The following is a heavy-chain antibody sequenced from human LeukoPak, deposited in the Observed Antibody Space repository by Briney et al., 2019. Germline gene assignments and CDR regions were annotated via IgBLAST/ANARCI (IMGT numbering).Heavy chain of an antibody. D-gene: IGHD1-1*01. CDR1: GFTFSSYA. J-gene: IGHJ4*02. Sequence: GRSLRLSCAASGFTFSSYAMHWVRQAPGKGLEWVAVISYDGSNKYYADSVKGRFTISRDNSKNTLYLQMNSLRAEDTAVYYCAKDIVGSAMTGIDYWGRGTLVTVSS. CDR2: ISYDGSNK. V-gene: IGHV3-30-3*01. CDR3: AKDIVGSAMTGIDY.